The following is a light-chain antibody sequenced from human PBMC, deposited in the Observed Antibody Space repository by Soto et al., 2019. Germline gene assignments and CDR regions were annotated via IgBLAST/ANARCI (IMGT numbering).Light chain of an antibody. J-gene: IGKJ2*02. CDR3: QQYNSYPCT. V-gene: IGKV1-5*03. CDR2: KAS. Sequence: DIQMTQSPSTLSASVGDRVTITCRASQSISSWLAWYQQRPGKAPKVLIYKASNLESGDPSRFSGSGSGTEFTLTISSLQPDDFATYYCQQYNSYPCTFGQGTKLEIK. CDR1: QSISSW.